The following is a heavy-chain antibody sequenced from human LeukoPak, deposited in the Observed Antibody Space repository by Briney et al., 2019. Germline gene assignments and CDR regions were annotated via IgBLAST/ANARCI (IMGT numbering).Heavy chain of an antibody. V-gene: IGHV3-9*01. Sequence: GRSLRPSCAASGFTFDDYAMHWVRQAPGKGLEWVSGISWNSGSIGYADSVKGRFTISRDNAKNSLYLQMNSLRAEDTALYYCAKDRSGRSSYYYYMDVWGKGTTVTVSS. CDR1: GFTFDDYA. CDR2: ISWNSGSI. CDR3: AKDRSGRSSYYYYMDV. D-gene: IGHD6-25*01. J-gene: IGHJ6*03.